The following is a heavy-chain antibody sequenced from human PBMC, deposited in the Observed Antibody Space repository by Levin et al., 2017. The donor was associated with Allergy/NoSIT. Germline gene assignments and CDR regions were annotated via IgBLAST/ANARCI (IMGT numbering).Heavy chain of an antibody. CDR1: GDSVSSNSAA. D-gene: IGHD3-16*01. J-gene: IGHJ3*02. V-gene: IGHV6-1*01. CDR2: TYYRSKWNN. CDR3: AGVHQLGGAFDS. Sequence: SQTLSLTCAISGDSVSSNSAAWNWIRQSPSRGLEWLGRTYYRSKWNNDYAVSVKSRITIHPDTSKNQFSLQLNSVTPEDTAVYYCAGVHQLGGAFDSWGQGTMVTVSS.